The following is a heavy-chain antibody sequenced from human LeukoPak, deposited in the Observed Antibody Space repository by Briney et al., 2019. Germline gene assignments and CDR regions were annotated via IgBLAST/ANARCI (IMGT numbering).Heavy chain of an antibody. D-gene: IGHD3-16*01. CDR2: IYTSGST. J-gene: IGHJ6*03. CDR3: ARGMGGYYYYMDV. Sequence: SETLSLTCTVSGGSISSYYWSWIRQPPGKGLEWVGYIYTSGSTNYNPSLKSRVTISVDTSKNQFSLKLSSVTAADTAVYYCARGMGGYYYYMDVWGKGTTVTVSS. CDR1: GGSISSYY. V-gene: IGHV4-4*09.